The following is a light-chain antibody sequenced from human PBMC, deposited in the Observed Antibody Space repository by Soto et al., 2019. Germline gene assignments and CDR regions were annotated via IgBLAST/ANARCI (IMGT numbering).Light chain of an antibody. CDR3: QQYNNWPRAT. V-gene: IGKV3-15*01. J-gene: IGKJ4*01. Sequence: EIVMTQSPATLSVSPGERATLSCRASQSISSNLAWYQQKPGQAPRLLMFRTSSRATGFPARFSGSGSGTEFNLTISSPQSEDFGVYYCQQYNNWPRATVGGGTKVDIK. CDR1: QSISSN. CDR2: RTS.